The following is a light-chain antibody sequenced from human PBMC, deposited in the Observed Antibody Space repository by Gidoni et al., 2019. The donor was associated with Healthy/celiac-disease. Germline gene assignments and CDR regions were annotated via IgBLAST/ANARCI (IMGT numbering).Light chain of an antibody. CDR2: GAS. CDR3: QQYGSSSYT. J-gene: IGKJ2*01. V-gene: IGKV3-20*01. Sequence: IVFPQSPGTLSLSPGERATLSCRASQSVSSSHLAWYQQKPGQAPRLLIYGASTRATGIPERFSGSGSGTDFTLTISRLEPEDFAVYYCQQYGSSSYTFGQGTKLEIK. CDR1: QSVSSSH.